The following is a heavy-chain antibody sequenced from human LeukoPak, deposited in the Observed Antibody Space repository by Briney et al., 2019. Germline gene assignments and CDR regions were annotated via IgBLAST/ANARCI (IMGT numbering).Heavy chain of an antibody. V-gene: IGHV1-3*03. CDR2: INGGNGNT. D-gene: IGHD3-10*01. Sequence: ASVKVSCKASGYTFTSYAMHWVRQAPGQRPEWMGWINGGNGNTKYSQEFQGRVTITRDTSASTAYMEMSSLTSEDMAVYYCARDGRRHGSGSYSVGFDYWGQGTLVTVSS. CDR3: ARDGRRHGSGSYSVGFDY. CDR1: GYTFTSYA. J-gene: IGHJ4*02.